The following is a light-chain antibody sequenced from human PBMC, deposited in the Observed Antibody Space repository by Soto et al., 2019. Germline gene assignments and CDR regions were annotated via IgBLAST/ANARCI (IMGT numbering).Light chain of an antibody. V-gene: IGKV3-15*01. CDR2: GAS. J-gene: IGKJ4*01. CDR1: ESVSSS. Sequence: EFVLTPSPATLSLAPGERATLSCRASESVSSSLAWYQHKPGQSPRPLIYGASTRATNIAARFSGSGSGTEFTLTISSLQSEDFAVYYCQQYRNWPLTFGGGTKVDIK. CDR3: QQYRNWPLT.